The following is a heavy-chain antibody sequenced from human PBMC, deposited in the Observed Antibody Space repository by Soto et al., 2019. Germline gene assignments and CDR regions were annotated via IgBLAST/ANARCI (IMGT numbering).Heavy chain of an antibody. CDR2: IYFNGNT. Sequence: SETLSLTCTVSGGSISSYYWSWIRKPPGKGLECVGNIYFNGNTYYNPSLKSRVTISMDTSKNQVSLRLSSVTAADTAVYYCVRSSIAPRLFMYPFAYWGQGTLVTVSS. V-gene: IGHV4-4*08. J-gene: IGHJ4*02. CDR1: GGSISSYY. CDR3: VRSSIAPRLFMYPFAY. D-gene: IGHD6-6*01.